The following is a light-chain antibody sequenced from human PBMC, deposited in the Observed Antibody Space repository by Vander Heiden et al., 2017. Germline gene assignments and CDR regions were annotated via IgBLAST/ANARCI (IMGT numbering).Light chain of an antibody. CDR3: MQALQTQNT. J-gene: IGKJ2*01. Sequence: DIVMTQSPLSLPVTPGEPASISCRSSQSLLQSNGYNYLDWYLQKPGQSPQLLIYLGSNRASGVPDRFSGSGSGTDFTLKISRVEAEDVGVYYCMQALQTQNTFGQGTKLEIK. CDR1: QSLLQSNGYNY. CDR2: LGS. V-gene: IGKV2-28*01.